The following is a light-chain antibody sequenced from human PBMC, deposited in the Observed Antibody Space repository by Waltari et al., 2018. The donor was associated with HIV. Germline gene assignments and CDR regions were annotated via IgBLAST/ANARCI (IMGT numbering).Light chain of an antibody. CDR1: TSNIETEA. CDR2: RNY. J-gene: IGLJ3*02. Sequence: QSVLTQPPSVSGPPGPTVTISCSGSTSNIETEALYWYQQPPGTAPKLISYRNYKRPSGVSDRFSCSKSGASASLVISGLRSEDEAHYYCVSYDSRLDERLFGGGTKLTVL. CDR3: VSYDSRLDERL. V-gene: IGLV1-47*01.